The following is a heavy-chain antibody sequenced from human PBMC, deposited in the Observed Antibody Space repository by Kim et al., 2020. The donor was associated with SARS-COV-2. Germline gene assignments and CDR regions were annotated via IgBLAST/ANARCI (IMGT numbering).Heavy chain of an antibody. D-gene: IGHD2-8*01. Sequence: NPHLKGRVTLAVDTSKNQFPLKLSSVTAADTAVYYCARKMATYYFDYWGQGTLVTVSS. V-gene: IGHV4-30-2*04. J-gene: IGHJ4*02. CDR3: ARKMATYYFDY.